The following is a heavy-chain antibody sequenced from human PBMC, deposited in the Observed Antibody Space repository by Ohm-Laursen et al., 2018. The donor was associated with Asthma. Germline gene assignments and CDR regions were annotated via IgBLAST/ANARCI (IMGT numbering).Heavy chain of an antibody. J-gene: IGHJ4*02. CDR2: ISNDGTNQ. D-gene: IGHD6-13*01. V-gene: IGHV3-30*18. Sequence: SLRLSCSASGFIFSDYAFHWVRQAPGKGLEWVAVISNDGTNQYYADSVKGRFTISRDNSKNTLYLQMNSLRAEDTAVYYCAKVIRGIAAAGTDYWGQGTLVTVSS. CDR1: GFIFSDYA. CDR3: AKVIRGIAAAGTDY.